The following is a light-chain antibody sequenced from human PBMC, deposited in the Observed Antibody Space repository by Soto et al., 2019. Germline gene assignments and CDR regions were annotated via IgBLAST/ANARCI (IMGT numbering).Light chain of an antibody. CDR3: QQYNNFWT. V-gene: IGKV3-15*01. J-gene: IGKJ1*01. Sequence: EIVMTQSPATLSVSPGETATLSCRASQSVSSNLAWYQQKPGQAPRLLIYGASTRATGIPARFSGSESGTEFTLTISSLQSEDFAVYYCQQYNNFWTFGQGTKVEIK. CDR1: QSVSSN. CDR2: GAS.